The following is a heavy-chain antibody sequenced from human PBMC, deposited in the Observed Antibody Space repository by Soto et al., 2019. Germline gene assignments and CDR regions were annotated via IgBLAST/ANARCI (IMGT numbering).Heavy chain of an antibody. V-gene: IGHV1-46*01. Sequence: ASVNVCCKASGYTFPSSYIHWLRQAPGQGLEWMGIINPSGRSPSSTQQVQIRVTMHRDTSTITFYMELSSLRSEDTAGYYWARVGTVVASFDYWGQGTLVTVSS. CDR1: GYTFPSSY. D-gene: IGHD2-15*01. J-gene: IGHJ4*02. CDR2: INPSGRSP. CDR3: ARVGTVVASFDY.